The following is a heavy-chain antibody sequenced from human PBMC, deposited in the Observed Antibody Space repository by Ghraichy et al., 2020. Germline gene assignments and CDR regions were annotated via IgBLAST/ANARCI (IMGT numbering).Heavy chain of an antibody. CDR2: IYYTGST. V-gene: IGHV4-59*01. Sequence: SQTLSLTCTVSGGSMTSFYWSWIRQPPGKGLEWIGYIYYTGSTNYNPSLNSRVTMSVDTSKNQFFLEVNSVTAADTAMYYCARGGWSKDYWGQGTLVTVSS. CDR3: ARGGWSKDY. CDR1: GGSMTSFY. J-gene: IGHJ4*02. D-gene: IGHD6-19*01.